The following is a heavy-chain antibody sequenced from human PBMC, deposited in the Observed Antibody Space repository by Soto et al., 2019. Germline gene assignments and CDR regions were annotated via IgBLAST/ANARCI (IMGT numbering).Heavy chain of an antibody. V-gene: IGHV4-59*08. D-gene: IGHD2-15*01. J-gene: IGHJ5*02. CDR1: GGSISSFY. Sequence: SEPLSLTCTVSGGSISSFYWSWIRQPPGKGLEWIGYMYYGGRTNYNPSLKSRVTRSVDTSNMQVSLKLSSVTAADTAVYFCARGTPSPLIVRSSRGPWFDPWGQGTLVTVSS. CDR3: ARGTPSPLIVRSSRGPWFDP. CDR2: MYYGGRT.